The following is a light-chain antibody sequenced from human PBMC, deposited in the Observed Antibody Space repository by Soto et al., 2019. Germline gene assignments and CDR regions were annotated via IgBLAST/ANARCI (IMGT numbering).Light chain of an antibody. V-gene: IGLV1-44*01. J-gene: IGLJ2*01. CDR2: SNN. CDR3: AAWDDSLNGVV. CDR1: ISNIGTNF. Sequence: QSVLIQPPSASGTPGQRVTISCFGSISNIGTNFVNWYQQLPGTAPKLLIYSNNQRPSGVPDRFSGSKSGTSASLAISGLQSEDESDYYCAAWDDSLNGVVFGGGTKVTVL.